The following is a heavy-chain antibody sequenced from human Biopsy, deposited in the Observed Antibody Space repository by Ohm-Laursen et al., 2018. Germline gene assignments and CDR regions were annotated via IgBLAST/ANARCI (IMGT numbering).Heavy chain of an antibody. CDR1: GGSISSYQ. CDR3: AREAAIIDPRTRAFDY. Sequence: SETLSLTCTVSGGSISSYQWTWIRQPPGKGLEWIGYLYNTGGTNYNPSLKSRVTISVDTSKNQFSLKLRPVTAADTAVYYCAREAAIIDPRTRAFDYWGQGTLVTVSS. D-gene: IGHD6-25*01. CDR2: LYNTGGT. V-gene: IGHV4-59*01. J-gene: IGHJ4*02.